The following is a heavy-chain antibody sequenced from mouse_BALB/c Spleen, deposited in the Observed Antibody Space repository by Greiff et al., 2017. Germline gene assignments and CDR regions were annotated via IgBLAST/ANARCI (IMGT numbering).Heavy chain of an antibody. Sequence: VQLQQSGAELVKPGASVKLSCTASGFNIKDTYMHWVKQRPEQGLEWIGRIDPANGNTKYDPKFQGKATITADTSSNTAYLQLSSLTSEDTAVYYCASEGLRLRAWFAYWGQGTLVTVSA. D-gene: IGHD1-2*01. CDR2: IDPANGNT. CDR1: GFNIKDTY. CDR3: ASEGLRLRAWFAY. J-gene: IGHJ3*01. V-gene: IGHV14-3*02.